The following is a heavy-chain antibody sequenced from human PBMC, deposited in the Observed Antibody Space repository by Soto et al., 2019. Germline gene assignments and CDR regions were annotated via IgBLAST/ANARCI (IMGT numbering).Heavy chain of an antibody. J-gene: IGHJ4*02. Sequence: QVQLVQSGAEVKKPGSSVKVSCKASGGTFSSYAINWVQQAPGQGLERMGGIIPIFGTANYAQKFQGRVTITANKSTSTAYMELSSLRSEDTAVYYCARGLDGYNFSYFDFSGQGTLVTVSS. CDR2: IIPIFGTA. D-gene: IGHD5-12*01. CDR1: GGTFSSYA. V-gene: IGHV1-69*06. CDR3: ARGLDGYNFSYFDF.